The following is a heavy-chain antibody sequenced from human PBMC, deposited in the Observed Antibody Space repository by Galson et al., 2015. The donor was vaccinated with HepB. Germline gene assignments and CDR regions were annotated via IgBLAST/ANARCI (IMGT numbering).Heavy chain of an antibody. J-gene: IGHJ4*02. Sequence: LRLSCAGSGFPFSGSAMHWVRQTSGKGLEWIGRLGSNANNYATAYKASVKGRFTISRDDSKNTAYLQMNSLRTEDTAVYYCTRLGDLSGYSSCWGQGTLVTVSS. V-gene: IGHV3-73*01. D-gene: IGHD3-22*01. CDR3: TRLGDLSGYSSC. CDR2: LGSNANNYAT. CDR1: GFPFSGSA.